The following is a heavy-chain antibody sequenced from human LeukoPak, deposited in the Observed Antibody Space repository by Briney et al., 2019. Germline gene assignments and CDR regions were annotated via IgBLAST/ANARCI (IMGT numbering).Heavy chain of an antibody. J-gene: IGHJ5*02. Sequence: SETLSLTCSVSRGSISSFYWSWIRQPAGKGLEWIGRVYSSGSTNYNPSLKSRVTMSIDTSKNQFSLKLSSVTAADTAVYYCARDVGVPSSWFDPWGQGTLVTVSS. CDR3: ARDVGVPSSWFDP. CDR1: RGSISSFY. V-gene: IGHV4-4*07. CDR2: VYSSGST. D-gene: IGHD1-26*01.